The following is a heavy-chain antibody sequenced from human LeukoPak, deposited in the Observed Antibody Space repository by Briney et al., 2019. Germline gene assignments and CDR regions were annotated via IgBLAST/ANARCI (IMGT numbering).Heavy chain of an antibody. CDR3: AKDLHEIAADY. D-gene: IGHD2-21*01. CDR2: INGDGSTT. CDR1: GFTFSTYW. J-gene: IGHJ4*02. V-gene: IGHV3-74*01. Sequence: GGSLRLSCSASGFTFSTYWMHWVRQAPGKGLVWVSRINGDGSTTYYADSVKGRFTVSRDNAKNTVYLQMNSLRAEDTAVYYCAKDLHEIAADYWGQGTLVTVAS.